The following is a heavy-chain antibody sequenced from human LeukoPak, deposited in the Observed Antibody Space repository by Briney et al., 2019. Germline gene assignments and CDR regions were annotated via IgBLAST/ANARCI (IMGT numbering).Heavy chain of an antibody. CDR2: IYFSGST. CDR1: GGSIGSSSYY. CDR3: ARFISGHFDY. V-gene: IGHV4-39*01. D-gene: IGHD5-12*01. Sequence: PSETLSLTCTVPGGSIGSSSYYWGWIRQPPGKGLEWIANIYFSGSTYYNPSLKSRVTISLDTPKNQFSLKLSSVTATDTAVYYCARFISGHFDYWGQGTLVTASS. J-gene: IGHJ4*02.